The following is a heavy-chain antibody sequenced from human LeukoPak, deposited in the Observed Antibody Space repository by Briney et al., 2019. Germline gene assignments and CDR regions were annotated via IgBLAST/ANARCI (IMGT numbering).Heavy chain of an antibody. J-gene: IGHJ6*03. CDR2: IYYSGTT. CDR3: ARQVSDYFYYYIDV. V-gene: IGHV4-39*01. CDR1: GGSISSSSYY. Sequence: SETLSLTCSVSGGSISSSSYYWNWIRQPPGKGLEWVGSIYYSGTTYYNSSLKSRVTVSEDTSKNRFSLMLTSVTAADTAVYYCARQVSDYFYYYIDVWGEGTTVIVSS.